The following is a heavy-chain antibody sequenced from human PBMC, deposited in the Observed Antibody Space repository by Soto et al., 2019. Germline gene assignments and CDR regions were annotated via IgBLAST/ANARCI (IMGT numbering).Heavy chain of an antibody. D-gene: IGHD6-19*01. J-gene: IGHJ4*02. V-gene: IGHV3-23*01. CDR3: AKPGPVAARIRFDY. CDR1: GFTFYAYA. Sequence: EVQLLESGGGSAQPGGSLRLSCAGSGFTFYAYAMSWVRQAPGKGLEWVSGISARGDTKYIESVEGRFTISRDNSRNTLYLQMNSLRPYDTAVYYCAKPGPVAARIRFDYWGQGALVTVSS. CDR2: ISARGDT.